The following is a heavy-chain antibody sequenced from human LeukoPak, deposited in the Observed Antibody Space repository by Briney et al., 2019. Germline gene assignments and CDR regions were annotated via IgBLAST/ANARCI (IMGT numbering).Heavy chain of an antibody. Sequence: PSETLSLTCTVPGGSISSSSYYWGWIRQPPGKGLEWIGSIYYSGSTYYNPSLKSRVTISVDTSKNQFSLKQSSVTAADTAVYYCASQKPGYYYDSSGYSIWFDPWGQGTLVTVSS. J-gene: IGHJ5*02. CDR2: IYYSGST. V-gene: IGHV4-39*01. CDR3: ASQKPGYYYDSSGYSIWFDP. CDR1: GGSISSSSYY. D-gene: IGHD3-22*01.